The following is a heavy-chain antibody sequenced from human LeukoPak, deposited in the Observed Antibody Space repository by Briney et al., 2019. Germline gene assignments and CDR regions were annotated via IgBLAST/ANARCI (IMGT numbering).Heavy chain of an antibody. Sequence: ASVKVSCKASGYTFTSYGISWVRQAPGQGLEWMGWISGYNGNTDYAQKLQGRVTMTIDTSTSTVYMELRSLRSDDTAVYYCAREAFTTRCYDSWGQGTLVTVSS. J-gene: IGHJ4*02. CDR2: ISGYNGNT. CDR1: GYTFTSYG. D-gene: IGHD4/OR15-4a*01. CDR3: AREAFTTRCYDS. V-gene: IGHV1-18*01.